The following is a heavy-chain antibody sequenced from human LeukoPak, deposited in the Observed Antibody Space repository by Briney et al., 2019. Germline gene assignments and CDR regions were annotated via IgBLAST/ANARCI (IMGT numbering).Heavy chain of an antibody. V-gene: IGHV3-74*01. CDR3: ARAYDYVWGSYYYGMDV. CDR1: GLTFSSYW. J-gene: IGHJ6*02. CDR2: INSDGSST. Sequence: GGSLRLSCAASGLTFSSYWMHWVRQAPGKGLVWVSRINSDGSSTSYADSVKGRFTISRDNAKNTLYLQMNSLRAEDTAVYYCARAYDYVWGSYYYGMDVWGQGTTVTVSS. D-gene: IGHD3-16*01.